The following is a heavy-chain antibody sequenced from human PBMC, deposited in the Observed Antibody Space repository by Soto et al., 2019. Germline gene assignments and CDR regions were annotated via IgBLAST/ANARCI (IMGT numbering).Heavy chain of an antibody. Sequence: GGSLRLSCAASGFTFSSYAMHWVRQAPGKGLEWVAVISYDGSNKYYADSVKGRFTISRDNSKNTLYLQMNSLRAEDTAVYYCASSSPPRSYFDYWGQGTLVTVSS. CDR3: ASSSPPRSYFDY. J-gene: IGHJ4*02. CDR1: GFTFSSYA. CDR2: ISYDGSNK. V-gene: IGHV3-30-3*01.